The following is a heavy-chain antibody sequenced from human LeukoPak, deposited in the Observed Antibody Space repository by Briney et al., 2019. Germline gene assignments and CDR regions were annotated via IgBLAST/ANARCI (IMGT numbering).Heavy chain of an antibody. CDR1: GYTFINYY. Sequence: ASVKVSCKASGYTFINYYMHWVRQAPGQGLEWMGLINPSGGSTSYAQKFQGRVTMTRDTSTSTVYMEVPSLRSEDTAVYFCARGVPSFGPGGANYYNMDVWGEGTTVTVSS. CDR3: ARGVPSFGPGGANYYNMDV. CDR2: INPSGGST. J-gene: IGHJ6*03. D-gene: IGHD3-16*01. V-gene: IGHV1-46*01.